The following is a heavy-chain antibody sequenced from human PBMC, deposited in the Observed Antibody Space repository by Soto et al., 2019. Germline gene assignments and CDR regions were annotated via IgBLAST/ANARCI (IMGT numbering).Heavy chain of an antibody. CDR2: IYYSGST. Sequence: LSETLSLTCTVSGGSISSGDYYWSWIRQPPGKGLEWIGYIYYSGSTYYNPSLKSRVTISVDTSKNQFSPKLSSVTAADTAVYYCARDRGIVVVPAAIGYYYYGMDVWGQGTTVTVSS. CDR3: ARDRGIVVVPAAIGYYYYGMDV. J-gene: IGHJ6*02. CDR1: GGSISSGDYY. V-gene: IGHV4-30-4*01. D-gene: IGHD2-2*02.